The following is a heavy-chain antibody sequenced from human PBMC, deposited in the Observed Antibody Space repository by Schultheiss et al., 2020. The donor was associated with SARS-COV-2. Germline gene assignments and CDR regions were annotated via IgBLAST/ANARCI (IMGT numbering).Heavy chain of an antibody. D-gene: IGHD2-2*01. V-gene: IGHV3-23*01. CDR1: GFTFSSYA. CDR3: AKVWYCSSTSCHPLRATDAFDI. Sequence: GGSLRLSCAASGFTFSSYAMSWVRQAPGKGLEWVSAISGSGGSTYYADSVKGRFTISRDNSKNTLYLQMNSLRAEDTAVYYCAKVWYCSSTSCHPLRATDAFDIWGQGTMVTVSS. CDR2: ISGSGGST. J-gene: IGHJ3*02.